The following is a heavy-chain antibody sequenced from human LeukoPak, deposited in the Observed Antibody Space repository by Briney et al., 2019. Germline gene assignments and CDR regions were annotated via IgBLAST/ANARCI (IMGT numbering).Heavy chain of an antibody. J-gene: IGHJ4*02. CDR1: GFTFSSHW. Sequence: PGGSLRLSCVASGFTFSSHWVHWVRQVPGKGLVWVSPINGDGSSTNYADSVKGRFTISRDNAKNTLYLQMNSLTIEDTAVYYCASPETGGFFDYWGQGTLVTVAS. CDR2: INGDGSST. CDR3: ASPETGGFFDY. D-gene: IGHD7-27*01. V-gene: IGHV3-74*01.